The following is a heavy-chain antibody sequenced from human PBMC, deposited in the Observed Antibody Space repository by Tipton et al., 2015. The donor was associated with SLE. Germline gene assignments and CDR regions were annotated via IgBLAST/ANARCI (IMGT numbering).Heavy chain of an antibody. D-gene: IGHD6-13*01. V-gene: IGHV1-18*01. CDR2: ISAYNGNT. Sequence: QVQLVQSGAEVRKPGASVRVSCKTSGYSFADYDITWVRQAPGQRLEWMGWISAYNGNTNYAQNLQSRVSMTTDTSTNTAYMVLRILRSDETAVYYWATQPPYSGTWYIDYWCQGTLVTVSS. CDR1: GYSFADYD. J-gene: IGHJ4*02. CDR3: ATQPPYSGTWYIDY.